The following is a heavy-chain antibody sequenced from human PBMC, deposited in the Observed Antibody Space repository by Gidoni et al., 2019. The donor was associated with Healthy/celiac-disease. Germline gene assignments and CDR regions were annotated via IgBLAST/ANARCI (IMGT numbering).Heavy chain of an antibody. V-gene: IGHV1-69*01. CDR2: IIPIFGTA. Sequence: VQLVQSGAEVEKPGSSVTVSCKASGGTFSSYAIRWVRQAPGPGLEWMGGIIPIFGTANYAQKFQGRVTITADESTSTAYMELSSLRSEDTAVYYCATIGTGGYSGYEDLDYWGQGTLVTVSS. D-gene: IGHD5-12*01. CDR3: ATIGTGGYSGYEDLDY. CDR1: GGTFSSYA. J-gene: IGHJ4*02.